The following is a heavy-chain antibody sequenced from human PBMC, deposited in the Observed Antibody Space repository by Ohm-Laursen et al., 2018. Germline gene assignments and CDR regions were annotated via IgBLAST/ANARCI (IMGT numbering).Heavy chain of an antibody. D-gene: IGHD2-21*02. Sequence: ASVKVSCKASGYTFTGYYMHWVRQAPGQGLEWMGWINPNSGGTNYAQKFQGRVTMTRDTSISTAYMELSRLRSDDTAVYYCAREPVRAYCGGDCYSGIGWFDPWGQGTLVTVSS. CDR3: AREPVRAYCGGDCYSGIGWFDP. CDR1: GYTFTGYY. V-gene: IGHV1-2*02. J-gene: IGHJ5*02. CDR2: INPNSGGT.